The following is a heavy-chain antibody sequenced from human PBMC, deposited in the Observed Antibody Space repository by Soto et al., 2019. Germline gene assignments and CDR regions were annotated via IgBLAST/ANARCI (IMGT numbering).Heavy chain of an antibody. V-gene: IGHV1-18*01. J-gene: IGHJ6*02. CDR1: GYTFTSYG. CDR2: ISAYNGNT. D-gene: IGHD3-10*01. Sequence: ASVKVSCKASGYTFTSYGISWVRQAPGQGLEWMGWISAYNGNTNYAQKLQGRVTMTTDTATSTAYMELRSLRSDDTAVYYCARDRGWFGELYLWETFQGREGTNYYYGMDVWGQGTTVTVSS. CDR3: ARDRGWFGELYLWETFQGREGTNYYYGMDV.